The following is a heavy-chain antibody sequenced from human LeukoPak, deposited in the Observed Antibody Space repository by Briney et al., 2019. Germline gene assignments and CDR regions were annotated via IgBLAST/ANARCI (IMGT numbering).Heavy chain of an antibody. V-gene: IGHV3-53*01. CDR2: IYSDEST. J-gene: IGHJ3*02. CDR3: ARRQGAAFDI. D-gene: IGHD4/OR15-4a*01. Sequence: AGSLTVSRAASGFSVSSNSMSWVRQAPGKGLEWVSVIYSDESTYNVDSVKGRFTISRDNSGNTLYLQMNSLRAEDTAVYYCARRQGAAFDIWGQARIASVSS. CDR1: GFSVSSNS.